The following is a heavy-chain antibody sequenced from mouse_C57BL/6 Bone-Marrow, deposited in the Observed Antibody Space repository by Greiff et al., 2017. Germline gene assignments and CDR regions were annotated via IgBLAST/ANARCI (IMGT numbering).Heavy chain of an antibody. CDR2: IFPGSGST. CDR1: GYTFTRHW. D-gene: IGHD1-1*02. J-gene: IGHJ2*01. Sequence: QVQLQQSGPELVRPGASVKISCKAPGYTFTRHWMQWVRQRPGQGLEWIGEIFPGSGSTYYNEKFKGKATLTVDTSSSTAYMQLSSLTSEDSAVYFCATIYYYGGPDYWGQGTTLTVSS. V-gene: IGHV1-56*01. CDR3: ATIYYYGGPDY.